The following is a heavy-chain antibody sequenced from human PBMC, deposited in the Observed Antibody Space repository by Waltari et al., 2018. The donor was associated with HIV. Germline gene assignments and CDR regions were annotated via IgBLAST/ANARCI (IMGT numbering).Heavy chain of an antibody. CDR1: GGTFSSYA. CDR2: IIPIFGTE. Sequence: QVQLVQSGAEVKKPGSSVKISSKASGGTFSSYAISGVRQAPGQGLEWMGGIIPIFGTENYAQKFQGRVTITADKSTSTAYMELSSLRSEDTAVYYCAVGRRWLQPGDWFDPWGQGTLVTVSS. V-gene: IGHV1-69*06. J-gene: IGHJ5*02. D-gene: IGHD5-12*01. CDR3: AVGRRWLQPGDWFDP.